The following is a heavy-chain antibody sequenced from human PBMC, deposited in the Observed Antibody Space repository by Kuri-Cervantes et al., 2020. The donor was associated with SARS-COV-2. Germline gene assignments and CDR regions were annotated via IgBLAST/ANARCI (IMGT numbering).Heavy chain of an antibody. CDR2: IYYSGST. D-gene: IGHD3-10*01. Sequence: LRLSCTVSGGPISSGGYYWSWIRQHPGKGLEWIGYIYYSGSTYYNPSLKSRVTISVDTSKNQFSLKLSSVTAADTAVYYCARGAFGYYGMDVWGQGTTVTVSS. J-gene: IGHJ6*02. CDR3: ARGAFGYYGMDV. V-gene: IGHV4-31*03. CDR1: GGPISSGGYY.